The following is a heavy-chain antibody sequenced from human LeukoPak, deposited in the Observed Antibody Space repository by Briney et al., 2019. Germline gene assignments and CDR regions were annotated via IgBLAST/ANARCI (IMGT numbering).Heavy chain of an antibody. CDR3: VPYMTATYIGGGWYDP. CDR2: ITTKAENYAP. Sequence: PGGSLKLSCVAAGLTFSGCDIHWVRQASGKGLEWVGRITTKAENYAPVFAASVKGRFTISRDEATNTVYLHMDTLKAEDTAVYYCVPYMTATYIGGGWYDPWGPGTLVTVSS. J-gene: IGHJ5*02. V-gene: IGHV3-73*01. CDR1: GLTFSGCD. D-gene: IGHD2-15*01.